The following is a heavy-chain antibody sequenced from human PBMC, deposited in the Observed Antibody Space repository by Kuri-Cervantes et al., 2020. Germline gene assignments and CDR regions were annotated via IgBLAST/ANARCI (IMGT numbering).Heavy chain of an antibody. J-gene: IGHJ5*02. D-gene: IGHD2-2*01. CDR1: GGSVSSGSYY. V-gene: IGHV4-61*01. CDR3: ARGIPAAPRSALDP. Sequence: SETLSLTCTVPGGSVSSGSYYWSWIRQPPGKGLEWIGYIYSGGSTNHNPSLKSRVTISIDTSKNQFSLNLYSVTAEDTAVYYCARGIPAAPRSALDPWGQGTLVTVSS. CDR2: IYSGGST.